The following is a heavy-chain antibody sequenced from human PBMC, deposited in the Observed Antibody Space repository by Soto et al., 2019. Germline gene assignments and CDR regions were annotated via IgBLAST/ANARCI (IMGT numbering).Heavy chain of an antibody. D-gene: IGHD2-2*01. CDR1: GFTISTKY. CDR3: ASRPGVIEPPAMPPLDY. V-gene: IGHV3-66*01. Sequence: EVQLVESGGGLVQPGGSLRLSCAVAGFTISTKYLSWVRQAPGKGLEWVSVSYSGGGTFYADSVKGRFTITRDISKNTLYLQMNSLRAEDTAVYYCASRPGVIEPPAMPPLDYWGQGTLVTVSS. CDR2: SYSGGGT. J-gene: IGHJ4*02.